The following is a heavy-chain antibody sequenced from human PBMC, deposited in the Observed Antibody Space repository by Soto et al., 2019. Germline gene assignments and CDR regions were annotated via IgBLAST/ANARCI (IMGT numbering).Heavy chain of an antibody. Sequence: AGGSLRLSCAASGFTFSSYAMSWVRQAPGKGLEWVSSISGSGGSTYYADSVKGRFTISRDNSMNTLYLQMNSLRAEDTAVYYCAKDLVTIFGVVINPFDYWGQGTLVTVSS. CDR3: AKDLVTIFGVVINPFDY. V-gene: IGHV3-23*01. J-gene: IGHJ4*02. D-gene: IGHD3-3*01. CDR2: ISGSGGST. CDR1: GFTFSSYA.